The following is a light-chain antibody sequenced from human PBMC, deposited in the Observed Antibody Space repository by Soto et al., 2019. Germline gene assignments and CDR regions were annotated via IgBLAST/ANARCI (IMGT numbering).Light chain of an antibody. V-gene: IGKV1-5*01. Sequence: DIPMTQSPSTLSASVQDSVTITCRASQSISDWLAWYQVKPGKAPRLLIYDDSSLESGVPSRFSGSGIGREFSLTITNLQPDDVATDYCQQYNAFSPTSTFDHGTKVEVQ. CDR2: DDS. CDR1: QSISDW. J-gene: IGKJ1*01. CDR3: QQYNAFSPTST.